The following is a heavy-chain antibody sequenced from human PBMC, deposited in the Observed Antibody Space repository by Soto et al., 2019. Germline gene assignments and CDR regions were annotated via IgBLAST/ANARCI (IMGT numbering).Heavy chain of an antibody. D-gene: IGHD1-1*01. CDR2: IIPIFGTT. V-gene: IGHV1-69*12. CDR3: ARGTVTGSEYNYYYYGMDV. CDR1: GGTFSSYA. J-gene: IGHJ6*02. Sequence: QVQLVQSVSEVKKPGSSVKVSCKASGGTFSSYAIDWVRQAPGQGLEWMGGIIPIFGTTNYAQKLQGRVKLTADESTRTAYMELSTLTSEDTAVYYCARGTVTGSEYNYYYYGMDVWGQGTTVTVSS.